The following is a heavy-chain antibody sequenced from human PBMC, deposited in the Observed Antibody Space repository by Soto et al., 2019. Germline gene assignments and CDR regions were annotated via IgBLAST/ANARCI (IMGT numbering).Heavy chain of an antibody. J-gene: IGHJ5*02. V-gene: IGHV3-48*01. D-gene: IGHD2-2*01. CDR3: AREYCSSNSCLNWFGP. Sequence: EVQLVESGGGLVQPGGSLRLSCAASGFTFSSYSMNWVRQAPGKGLEWVSYISSSSSTIYYADSVKGRFTISRDNAQNPLFFQMNRPGAEDTAGYYFAREYCSSNSCLNWFGPWGQGTLVTVSS. CDR1: GFTFSSYS. CDR2: ISSSSSTI.